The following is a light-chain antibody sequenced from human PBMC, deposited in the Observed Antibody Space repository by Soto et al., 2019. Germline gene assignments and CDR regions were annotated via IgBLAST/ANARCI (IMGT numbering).Light chain of an antibody. CDR3: QQYGSSPFT. V-gene: IGKV3-20*01. CDR2: GAS. J-gene: IGKJ3*01. CDR1: QSVSGSC. Sequence: EIVLTQSPGTLSLSPGARATLSCRASQSVSGSCLAWYQQKPGQAPRLLTYGASSRATGIPDRFSGSGSGTDFTLTISRLEPEDFAVYYSQQYGSSPFTFGPGTNVDIK.